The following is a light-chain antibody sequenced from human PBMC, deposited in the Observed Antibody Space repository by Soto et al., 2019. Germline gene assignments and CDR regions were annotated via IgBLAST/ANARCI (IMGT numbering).Light chain of an antibody. CDR2: EVS. V-gene: IGLV2-14*01. J-gene: IGLJ1*01. Sequence: QSVLAQPASVSGCPGQSITSSCTGTSSDVGNYKYVSWYQQHPGKAPKLMMYEVSNRPSGVSNRFSGSKSGNTASLTISGLQAEDETDYYCFSYTSSGTYVFGTGTKV. CDR3: FSYTSSGTYV. CDR1: SSDVGNYKY.